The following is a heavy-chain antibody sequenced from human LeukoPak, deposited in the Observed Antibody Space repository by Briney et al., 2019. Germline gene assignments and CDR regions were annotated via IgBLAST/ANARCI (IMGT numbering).Heavy chain of an antibody. J-gene: IGHJ5*02. V-gene: IGHV4-59*01. Sequence: PSQTLSLTCTVSGGSISSYYWSWIRQPPGKGLEWIGYIYYSGSTNYNPSLKSRVTISVDTSKNQFSLKLSSVTAADTAVYYCAKEGGYCSSTSCMNWFDPWGQGTLVTVSS. CDR2: IYYSGST. CDR1: GGSISSYY. CDR3: AKEGGYCSSTSCMNWFDP. D-gene: IGHD2-2*03.